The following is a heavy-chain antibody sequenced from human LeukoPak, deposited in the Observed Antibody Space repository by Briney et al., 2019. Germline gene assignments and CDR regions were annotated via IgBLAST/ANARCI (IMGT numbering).Heavy chain of an antibody. CDR3: ARARFAIRGVIDY. J-gene: IGHJ4*02. V-gene: IGHV4-30-2*01. Sequence: SQTLSLTCAVSGGSISSGGYSWSWIRQPPGKGLEWIGYIYHSGSTNYNPSLKSRVTISVDTSKNQFSLKLSSVTAADTAVYYCARARFAIRGVIDYWGQGTLVTVSS. D-gene: IGHD3-10*01. CDR1: GGSISSGGYS. CDR2: IYHSGST.